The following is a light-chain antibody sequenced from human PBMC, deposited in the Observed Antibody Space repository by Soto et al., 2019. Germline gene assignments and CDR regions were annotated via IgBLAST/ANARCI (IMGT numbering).Light chain of an antibody. V-gene: IGKV1-5*03. Sequence: DIQMTQSPSTLSASVGDRVTITCRASQSISSWLAWYQQKPGKAPKLLIYKASSLESGVPSRFSGSGSGTEFTLTISSLQPYDFATYYCQQYNSIPTFGQGTKVEIK. CDR2: KAS. J-gene: IGKJ1*01. CDR3: QQYNSIPT. CDR1: QSISSW.